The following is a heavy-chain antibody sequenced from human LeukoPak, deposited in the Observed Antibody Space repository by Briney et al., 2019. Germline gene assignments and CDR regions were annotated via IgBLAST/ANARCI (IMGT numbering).Heavy chain of an antibody. V-gene: IGHV1-46*01. CDR3: ARGGATREFDY. CDR1: GYTFTTYY. Sequence: ASVKVSCKASGYTFTTYYMHWVRQAPGQGLEWMGIINPNGGGTSYAQKFQGRVTMTRDMSTSTVYMQLSSLRSEDTAVYYCARGGATREFDYWGQGTLVTVSS. CDR2: INPNGGGT. J-gene: IGHJ4*02. D-gene: IGHD1-26*01.